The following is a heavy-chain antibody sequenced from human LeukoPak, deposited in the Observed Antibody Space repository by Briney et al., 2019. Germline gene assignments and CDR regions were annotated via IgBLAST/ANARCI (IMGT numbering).Heavy chain of an antibody. CDR3: ARVRVTIFGVVTAAIDP. V-gene: IGHV4-59*12. CDR2: IYYSGST. CDR1: GGSISSYY. J-gene: IGHJ5*02. Sequence: TASETLSLTCTVSGGSISSYYWSWIRQPPGKGLEWIGYIYYSGSTYYNPSLKSRVTISVDTSKNQFSLKLSSVTAADTAVYYCARVRVTIFGVVTAAIDPWGQGTLVTVSS. D-gene: IGHD3-3*01.